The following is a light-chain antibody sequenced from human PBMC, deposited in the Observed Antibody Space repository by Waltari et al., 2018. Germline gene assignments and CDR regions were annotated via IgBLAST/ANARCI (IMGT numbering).Light chain of an antibody. CDR2: DAS. Sequence: EIVLTQSPATLSLSPGERVTLSYRASQDVRRYLAWYQQKPGQAPRLLIYDASKRATDIPARFSGSGSGADFTLTISSLEPEDFAVYYCQQRSHWPLTFGGGTKVEIK. V-gene: IGKV3-11*01. J-gene: IGKJ4*01. CDR1: QDVRRY. CDR3: QQRSHWPLT.